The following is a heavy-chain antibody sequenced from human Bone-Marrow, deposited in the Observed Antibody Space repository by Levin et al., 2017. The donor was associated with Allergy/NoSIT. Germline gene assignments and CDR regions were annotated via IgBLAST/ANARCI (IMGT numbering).Heavy chain of an antibody. V-gene: IGHV3-15*01. CDR1: GFTFSTAW. J-gene: IGHJ4*02. CDR2: IKSIDDGGTT. D-gene: IGHD3-3*01. CDR3: TTDWHYNVWSGSVQDDY. Sequence: GGSLRLSCTASGFTFSTAWMSWVRQAPGKGLEWVGRIKSIDDGGTTDYAAPVKDRFTISRDDSKNTLYLQMNSLKTEDAAVYYCTTDWHYNVWSGSVQDDYWGQGTLVTVSS.